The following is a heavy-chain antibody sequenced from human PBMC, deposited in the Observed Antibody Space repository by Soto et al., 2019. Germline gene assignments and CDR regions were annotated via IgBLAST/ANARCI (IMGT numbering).Heavy chain of an antibody. CDR3: ANLRRVAAPHRRHLDGMDV. V-gene: IGHV3-7*01. J-gene: IGHJ6*02. Sequence: GGSLRLSCAASGFTFSSYWMSWVRQAPGKGLEWVANIKQDGSEKYYVDSVKGRFTISRDNAKNSLYLQMNSLRAEDTAVYYCANLRRVAAPHRRHLDGMDVWGQGTTVTVSS. CDR2: IKQDGSEK. D-gene: IGHD6-13*01. CDR1: GFTFSSYW.